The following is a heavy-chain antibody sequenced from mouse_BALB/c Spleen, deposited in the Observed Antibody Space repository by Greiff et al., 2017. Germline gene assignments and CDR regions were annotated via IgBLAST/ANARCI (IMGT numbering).Heavy chain of an antibody. Sequence: EVMLVESGGGLVQPGGSLKLSCAASGFTFSSYTMSWVRQTPEKRLEWVAYISNGGGSTYYPDTVKGRFTISRDNAKNTLYLQMSSLKSEDTAMYYCASRYGYDGFAYWGQGTLVTVSA. J-gene: IGHJ3*01. V-gene: IGHV5-12-2*01. D-gene: IGHD2-2*01. CDR2: ISNGGGST. CDR1: GFTFSSYT. CDR3: ASRYGYDGFAY.